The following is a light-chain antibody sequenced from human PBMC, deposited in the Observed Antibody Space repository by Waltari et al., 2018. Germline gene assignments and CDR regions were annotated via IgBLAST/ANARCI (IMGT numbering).Light chain of an antibody. CDR1: SSDVGGYTY. CDR3: SQYTSGTTPLV. V-gene: IGLV2-14*01. Sequence: QSALTQPAYVSGSPGQSVTISCTGTSSDVGGYTYVSWYQQHPGNAPKLMIYEVTHRPSGVSNHFSVSKTGNTASPTIPGRQAADEADYYCSQYTSGTTPLVFGGGTKLTVL. J-gene: IGLJ2*01. CDR2: EVT.